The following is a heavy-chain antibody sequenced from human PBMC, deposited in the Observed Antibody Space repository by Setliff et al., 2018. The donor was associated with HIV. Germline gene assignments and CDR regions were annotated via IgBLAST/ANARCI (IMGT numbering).Heavy chain of an antibody. J-gene: IGHJ4*02. CDR2: INAGNGKT. CDR1: GYTFSTYA. V-gene: IGHV1-3*01. Sequence: ASVKVSFKASGYTFSTYAMHWVRQAPGQRLEWMGWINAGNGKTKYSQKFQSRVTITRDTSARKAYMELSSLRSEDTAVYYCASSTVTVFGVVPYYFDYWGQGTLVTVSS. CDR3: ASSTVTVFGVVPYYFDY. D-gene: IGHD3-3*01.